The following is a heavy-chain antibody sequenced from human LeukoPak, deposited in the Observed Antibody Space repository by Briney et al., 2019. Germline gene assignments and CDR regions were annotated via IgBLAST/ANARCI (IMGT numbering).Heavy chain of an antibody. J-gene: IGHJ6*02. CDR3: ARGFTYYYGLTTHGMDV. CDR1: GFTFSGYS. Sequence: GGSLRLSCAASGFTFSGYSMNWVRQAPGKGLEWVSYISSSSSTIYYADSVKGRFTISRDNAKNSLYLQMNSLRDEDTAVYYCARGFTYYYGLTTHGMDVWGQGTTVTVSS. V-gene: IGHV3-48*02. CDR2: ISSSSSTI. D-gene: IGHD3-10*01.